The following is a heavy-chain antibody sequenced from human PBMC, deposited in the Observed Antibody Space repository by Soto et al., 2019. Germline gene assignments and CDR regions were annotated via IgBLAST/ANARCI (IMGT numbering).Heavy chain of an antibody. D-gene: IGHD6-13*01. CDR3: ARGSMSSSTGWFDP. V-gene: IGHV3-33*01. J-gene: IGHJ5*02. Sequence: GGSLRLSCAASGFTFSSYGMHWVRQAPGKGLEWVAVIWYDGSNKYYADSVKGRFTISRDNSKNTLYLQMNSLRAEDTAVYYCARGSMSSSTGWFDPWGQGTLVTVSS. CDR1: GFTFSSYG. CDR2: IWYDGSNK.